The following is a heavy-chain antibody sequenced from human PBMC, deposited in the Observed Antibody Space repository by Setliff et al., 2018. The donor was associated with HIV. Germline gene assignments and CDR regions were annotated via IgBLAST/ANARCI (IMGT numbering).Heavy chain of an antibody. V-gene: IGHV4-4*09. CDR3: ARGNSRRLRVHYYYYYMDV. J-gene: IGHJ6*03. D-gene: IGHD4-17*01. CDR2: IYTSGNT. Sequence: SETLSLTCTVSGGSISSYYWSWIRLPPGKGLEWIGQIYTSGNTNHNPSLKSRVTISVDTSENQFSLKLSSVTAADTAVYYCARGNSRRLRVHYYYYYMDVWGKGTTVTAP. CDR1: GGSISSYY.